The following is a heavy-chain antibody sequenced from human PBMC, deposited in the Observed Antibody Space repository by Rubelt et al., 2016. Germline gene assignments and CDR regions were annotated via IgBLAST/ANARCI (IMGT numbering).Heavy chain of an antibody. V-gene: IGHV4-34*01. J-gene: IGHJ4*02. Sequence: QVQLQQWGAGLLKPSETLSLTCAVYGGSFSGYYWFWIRQPPGKGLAWIGEVNHNGNTNYNPSLKSRLTISLDTSKSQCSLSLSSVTAAETAVYYCARHDTGSFLFDFCGQGTPVTVSS. CDR2: VNHNGNT. CDR1: GGSFSGYY. D-gene: IGHD1-26*01. CDR3: ARHDTGSFLFDF.